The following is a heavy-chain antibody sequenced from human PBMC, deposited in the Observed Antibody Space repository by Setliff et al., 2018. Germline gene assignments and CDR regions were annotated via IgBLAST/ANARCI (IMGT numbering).Heavy chain of an antibody. CDR2: IIRSSSTQ. V-gene: IGHV3-48*01. CDR1: GFTFSSYS. CDR3: AKDRGCRSYFLWYVDY. J-gene: IGHJ4*02. D-gene: IGHD1-26*01. Sequence: PGGSLRLSCATSGFTFSSYSMNWVRQAPGKGLEWVTYIIRSSSTQYYADSVKGRFTISRDNSKNSLYLQMKSLRAEDTAVYYCAKDRGCRSYFLWYVDYWGQGTLVTVSS.